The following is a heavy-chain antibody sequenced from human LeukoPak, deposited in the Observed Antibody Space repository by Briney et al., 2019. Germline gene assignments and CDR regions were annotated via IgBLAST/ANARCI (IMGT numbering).Heavy chain of an antibody. CDR2: IYSGGST. J-gene: IGHJ4*02. CDR3: AVRIAACDSDY. Sequence: PGGSLRLSCAASGFTVSSNYMSWVRQAPGKGLEWVSVIYSGGSTYYADSVKGRFTISRDNSKNTLYLQMNSLRAEDTAVYYCAVRIAACDSDYWGQGTLVTVSS. V-gene: IGHV3-66*01. D-gene: IGHD6-6*01. CDR1: GFTVSSNY.